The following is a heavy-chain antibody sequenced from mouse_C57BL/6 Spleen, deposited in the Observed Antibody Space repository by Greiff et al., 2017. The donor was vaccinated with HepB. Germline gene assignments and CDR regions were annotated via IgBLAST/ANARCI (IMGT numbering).Heavy chain of an antibody. D-gene: IGHD2-12*01. CDR3: AREDVCYSYEDYAMDY. J-gene: IGHJ4*01. V-gene: IGHV1-85*01. CDR1: GYTFTSYD. CDR2: IYPRDGST. Sequence: QVQLQQSGPELVKPGASVKLSCTASGYTFTSYDINWVKQRPGQGLEWIGWIYPRDGSTKYNEKFKGKATLTVDTSSSTAYMELHSLTSEDSAVYFGAREDVCYSYEDYAMDYWGQGTSVTVSS.